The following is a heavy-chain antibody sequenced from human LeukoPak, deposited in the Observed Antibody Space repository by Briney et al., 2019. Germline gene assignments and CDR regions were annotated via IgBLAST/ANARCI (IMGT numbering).Heavy chain of an antibody. Sequence: ASVKVSCKASGYTFTGYYMHWVRQAPGQGLEWMGWINPNSGGTNYAQKFQGRVTMTTDTSISTAYMELSRLRSDDTAVYYCARFPVWGAPLVYYYMDVWGKGTTVTVSS. D-gene: IGHD3-10*01. V-gene: IGHV1-2*02. J-gene: IGHJ6*03. CDR1: GYTFTGYY. CDR3: ARFPVWGAPLVYYYMDV. CDR2: INPNSGGT.